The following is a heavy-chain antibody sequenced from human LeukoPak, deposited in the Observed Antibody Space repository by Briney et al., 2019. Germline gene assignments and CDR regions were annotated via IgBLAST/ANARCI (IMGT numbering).Heavy chain of an antibody. D-gene: IGHD2-21*02. CDR1: GGSISSGDYY. J-gene: IGHJ4*02. CDR2: IYYSGST. V-gene: IGHV4-30-4*01. CDR3: ARGHSSVVTAIPYYFDY. Sequence: SETLSLTCTVSGGSISSGDYYWSWIRQPPGKGLEWIGYIYYSGSTYYNPSLKSRVTISVDTSKNQFSLKLSSVTAADTAVYSCARGHSSVVTAIPYYFDYWGQGTLVTVSS.